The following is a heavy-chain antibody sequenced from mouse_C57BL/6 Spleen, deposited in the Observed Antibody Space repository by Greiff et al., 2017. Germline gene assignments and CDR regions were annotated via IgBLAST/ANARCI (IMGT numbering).Heavy chain of an antibody. CDR1: GYTFTSYW. Sequence: QVQLQQPGAELVKPGASVKVSCKASGYTFTSYWMHWVKQRPGQGLEWIGRIHPFDSDTNYNQKLKGKATLTVDKSSSTAYMQRSSLTSEDSAVYYCAIDDSLSYYAMDYWGQGTSVTVSS. V-gene: IGHV1-74*01. J-gene: IGHJ4*01. CDR3: AIDDSLSYYAMDY. D-gene: IGHD2-4*01. CDR2: IHPFDSDT.